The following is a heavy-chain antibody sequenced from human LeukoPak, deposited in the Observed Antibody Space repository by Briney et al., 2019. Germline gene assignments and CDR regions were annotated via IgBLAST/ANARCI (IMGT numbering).Heavy chain of an antibody. CDR2: ISWDGGST. CDR1: GFTFDDYA. Sequence: GGSLRLSCAASGFTFDDYAMHWVRQAPGKGLEWVSLISWDGGSTYYADSVKGRFTISRDNSKNSLYLQMNSLRAEDTALYYCAKDGYTPYYYYMDVWAKGPRSPSP. CDR3: AKDGYTPYYYYMDV. J-gene: IGHJ6*03. V-gene: IGHV3-43D*03. D-gene: IGHD5-24*01.